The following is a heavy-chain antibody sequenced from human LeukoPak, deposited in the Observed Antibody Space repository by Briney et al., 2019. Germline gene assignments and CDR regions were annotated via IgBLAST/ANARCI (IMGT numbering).Heavy chain of an antibody. CDR2: FDPEDGET. V-gene: IGHV1-24*01. CDR3: ATDVQGTGVAVASFDY. J-gene: IGHJ4*02. D-gene: IGHD6-19*01. Sequence: ASVTVSCKVSGYTLTELSMHWVRQAPGKGLEWMGGFDPEDGETIYAQKFQGRVTMTEDTSTDTAYMELSSLRSEDTAVYYCATDVQGTGVAVASFDYWGQGTLVTVSS. CDR1: GYTLTELS.